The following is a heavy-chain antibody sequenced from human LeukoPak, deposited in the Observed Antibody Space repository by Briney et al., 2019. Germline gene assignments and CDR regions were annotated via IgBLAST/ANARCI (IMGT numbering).Heavy chain of an antibody. CDR3: AREYGGNPFDY. D-gene: IGHD2-15*01. CDR2: IYYSGST. Sequence: SETLSLTCTVSGGSISSGGYYWSWLRQHPGKGLEWIGYIYYSGSTYYNPSLKSRITISVDTSKNQFSLKLSSVTAADTAVYYCAREYGGNPFDYWGQGTLVTVSS. J-gene: IGHJ4*02. V-gene: IGHV4-31*03. CDR1: GGSISSGGYY.